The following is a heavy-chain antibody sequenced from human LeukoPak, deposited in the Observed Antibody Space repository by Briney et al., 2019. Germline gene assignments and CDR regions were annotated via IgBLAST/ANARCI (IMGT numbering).Heavy chain of an antibody. CDR1: GYTFTSYY. Sequence: ASVKVSCKASGYTFTSYYMHWVRQAPGQGLEWMGWISAYNGNTNYAQKPQGRVTMTTDTSTSTAYMELRSLRSDDTAVYYCARAPDTATYYYYYYMDVWGKGTTVTVSS. D-gene: IGHD5-18*01. J-gene: IGHJ6*03. CDR2: ISAYNGNT. CDR3: ARAPDTATYYYYYYMDV. V-gene: IGHV1-18*04.